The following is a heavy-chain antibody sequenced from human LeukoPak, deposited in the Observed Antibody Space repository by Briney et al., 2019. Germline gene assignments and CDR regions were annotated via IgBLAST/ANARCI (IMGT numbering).Heavy chain of an antibody. Sequence: PSETLSLTCTVSGGSISSYYWSWIRQPPGKGLEWVGYIYYSGSTNYNPSLKSRVTISVDTSKNQFSLKLSSVTAADTAVYYCARGARYYYDSSGYDYGSDDAFDIWGQGTMVTVSS. D-gene: IGHD3-22*01. CDR3: ARGARYYYDSSGYDYGSDDAFDI. CDR2: IYYSGST. CDR1: GGSISSYY. V-gene: IGHV4-59*01. J-gene: IGHJ3*02.